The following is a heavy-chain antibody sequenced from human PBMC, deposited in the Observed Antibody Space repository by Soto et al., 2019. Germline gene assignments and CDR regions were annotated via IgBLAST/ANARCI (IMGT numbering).Heavy chain of an antibody. CDR2: IYYSGST. D-gene: IGHD2-2*01. Sequence: SETLSLTCTVSGGSISSYYWSWIRQPPGKGLEWIGYIYYSGSTNYNPSLKSRVTISVDTSKNQFSLKLSSVTAADTAVYYCARHFTGYCSSTSCYDGFDYWGQGTLVTVSS. V-gene: IGHV4-59*08. J-gene: IGHJ4*02. CDR1: GGSISSYY. CDR3: ARHFTGYCSSTSCYDGFDY.